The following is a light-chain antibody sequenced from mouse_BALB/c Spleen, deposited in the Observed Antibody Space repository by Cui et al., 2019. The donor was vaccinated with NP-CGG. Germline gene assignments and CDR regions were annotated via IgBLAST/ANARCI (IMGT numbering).Light chain of an antibody. CDR1: IGSVTTSNY. Sequence: QAFGTQETAITTSPGETVKLTWRTSIGSVTTSNYANWVQEKPDHFFTGLIGGTNNRVPGVPARFSGSLIGDKAALTITGAQTEDEAIYFCALWYSNHWVFGGGTKLTVL. V-gene: IGLV1*01. J-gene: IGLJ1*01. CDR3: ALWYSNHWV. CDR2: GTN.